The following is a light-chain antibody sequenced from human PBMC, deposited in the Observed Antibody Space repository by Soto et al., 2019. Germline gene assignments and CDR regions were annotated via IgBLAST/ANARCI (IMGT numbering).Light chain of an antibody. J-gene: IGKJ1*01. Sequence: DFQMTQSPSTLSASVGDRVTITCRASQSISNRLAWYQQKPGKAPKVLIYDASSLESGVPSRFSGSGSGTEFTLTISSLQPDDFATYWCQHYGGLWTFGQGTKVDIK. V-gene: IGKV1-5*01. CDR2: DAS. CDR1: QSISNR. CDR3: QHYGGLWT.